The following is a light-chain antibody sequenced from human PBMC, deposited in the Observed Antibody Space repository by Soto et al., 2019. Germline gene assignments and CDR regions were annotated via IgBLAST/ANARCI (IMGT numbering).Light chain of an antibody. Sequence: QSVLTQPASVSGSPGQTITISCTGTSSDVGAYNYVSWYQQHPGKAPKLMIYEVSNRPSGVSDRFSGSKSGNTASLTISGLQAADEADYYCSSKRTTASLVVGTGTKVTVL. CDR3: SSKRTTASLV. CDR2: EVS. V-gene: IGLV2-14*01. CDR1: SSDVGAYNY. J-gene: IGLJ1*01.